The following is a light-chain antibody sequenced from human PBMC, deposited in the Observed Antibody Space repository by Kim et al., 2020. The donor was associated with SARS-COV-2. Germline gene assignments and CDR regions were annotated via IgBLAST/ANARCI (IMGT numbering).Light chain of an antibody. CDR2: DAS. CDR1: QGISSA. CDR3: QQFNNFPIT. J-gene: IGKJ5*01. Sequence: GDRVTITCRTSQGISSALAWYQQKPGKAPKVLIYDASSLGSGVPSRFSGSGSGTDFTLTISSLQPEDFATYFCQQFNNFPITFGQGTRLEIK. V-gene: IGKV1D-13*01.